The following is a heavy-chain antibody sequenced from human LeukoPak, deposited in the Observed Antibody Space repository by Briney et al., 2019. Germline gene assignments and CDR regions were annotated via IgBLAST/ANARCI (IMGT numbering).Heavy chain of an antibody. V-gene: IGHV1-18*01. CDR3: ARDRVVVVAATPVFDY. CDR2: ISAYNGNT. Sequence: ASVKVSCKASGYTFTSYGISWVRQAPGQGLEWMGWISAYNGNTNYAQKLQGRVTMTTDTSTSTAYMELRSLRSDDTAVYYCARDRVVVVAATPVFDYWGQGTLVTVSS. D-gene: IGHD2-15*01. J-gene: IGHJ4*02. CDR1: GYTFTSYG.